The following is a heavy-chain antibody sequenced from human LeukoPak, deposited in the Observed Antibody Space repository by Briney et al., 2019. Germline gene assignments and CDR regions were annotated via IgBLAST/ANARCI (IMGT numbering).Heavy chain of an antibody. CDR3: VRVHSTSWGY. V-gene: IGHV3-48*01. Sequence: GGSLRLSCAASGFTFSTYSMNWVRQAPGKGLEWVSYISSSSGTIYYADPVKGRFTISRDNAENSLYLQMNSLRAEDTAVYYCVRVHSTSWGYWGQGTLVTVSS. CDR2: ISSSSGTI. CDR1: GFTFSTYS. D-gene: IGHD6-13*01. J-gene: IGHJ4*02.